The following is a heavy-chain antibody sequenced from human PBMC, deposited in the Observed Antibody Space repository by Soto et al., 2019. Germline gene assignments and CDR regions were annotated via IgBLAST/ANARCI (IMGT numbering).Heavy chain of an antibody. CDR2: IYYSGST. V-gene: IGHV4-31*03. J-gene: IGHJ6*02. D-gene: IGHD3-3*01. CDR3: AVKGYYDFWSGYPNYYGMDV. Sequence: SETLSLTCTVSGGSISSGGYYWSWIRQHPGKGLEWIGYIYYSGSTYYNPSLKSRVTISVDTSKNQFSLKLSSVTAADTAVYYCAVKGYYDFWSGYPNYYGMDVWGQGTTVTVSS. CDR1: GGSISSGGYY.